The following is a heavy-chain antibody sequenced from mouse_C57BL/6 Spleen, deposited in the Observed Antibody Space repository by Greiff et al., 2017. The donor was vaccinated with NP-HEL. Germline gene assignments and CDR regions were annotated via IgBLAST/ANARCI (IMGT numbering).Heavy chain of an antibody. D-gene: IGHD2-1*01. J-gene: IGHJ2*01. CDR2: IDPSDSYT. V-gene: IGHV1-69*01. CDR3: ARSYYGSYYED. CDR1: GYTFTSYW. Sequence: QVQLQQSGAELVMPGASVKLSCKASGYTFTSYWMHWVKQRHGQGLEWIGEIDPSDSYTNYNQKFKGKSTLTVDKSSSTAYMQLSSLTSEESAIYYCARSYYGSYYEDWGERGTLAVAS.